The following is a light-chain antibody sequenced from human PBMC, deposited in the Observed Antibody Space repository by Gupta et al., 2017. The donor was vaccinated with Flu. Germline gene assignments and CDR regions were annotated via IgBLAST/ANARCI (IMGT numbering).Light chain of an antibody. Sequence: PSSFSASTGDRVTITCRASQGISSYLAWYQQKPGKAPKLLIYAASTLQSGVPSRFSGSGSGTDFTLTISCLQSEEFATYYCQQYDSYPPTFGPGTKVDIK. J-gene: IGKJ3*01. CDR2: AAS. CDR3: QQYDSYPPT. V-gene: IGKV1-8*01. CDR1: QGISSY.